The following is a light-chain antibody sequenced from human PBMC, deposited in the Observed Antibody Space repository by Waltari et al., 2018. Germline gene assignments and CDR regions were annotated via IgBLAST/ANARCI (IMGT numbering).Light chain of an antibody. CDR3: QTWGTVL. CDR1: RGHSTYA. Sequence: QLVLTQSPSASASLGASVKLTCTLSRGHSTYATAWHQQQPGQGPRYLMKLNSDGSHSKGDGIPDRFSGSSSGAERYLTISSLQFEDEADYYCQTWGTVLFGGGTRLTVL. J-gene: IGLJ2*01. V-gene: IGLV4-69*01. CDR2: LNSDGSH.